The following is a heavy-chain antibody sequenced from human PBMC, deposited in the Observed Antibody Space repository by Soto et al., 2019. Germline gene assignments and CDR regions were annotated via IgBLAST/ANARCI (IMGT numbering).Heavy chain of an antibody. CDR3: ARVVKAGDYGDYGRYYFDY. D-gene: IGHD4-17*01. Sequence: QVQLVQSGAEVKKPGASVKVSCKASGYTFTTYGITWVRQAPGQGLEWMGWISAYSGNTNYEQKLQGRLTVTTDTSTNTAYMDLRSRRSDDTAVYYCARVVKAGDYGDYGRYYFDYWGHGTLVTVSS. V-gene: IGHV1-18*04. J-gene: IGHJ4*01. CDR2: ISAYSGNT. CDR1: GYTFTTYG.